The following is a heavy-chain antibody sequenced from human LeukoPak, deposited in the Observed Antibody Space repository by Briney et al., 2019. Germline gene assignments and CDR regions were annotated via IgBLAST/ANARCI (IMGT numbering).Heavy chain of an antibody. Sequence: ASVKVSCKASGYTFTGYYMHWVRQAAGRGLEWMGWIKPNSGGTNYAQKLQGRVTITRDTSISTAYMELSRLRSDDTAVYYCASYRFLEWLLDYWGQGTLVTVSS. CDR2: IKPNSGGT. CDR1: GYTFTGYY. V-gene: IGHV1-2*02. J-gene: IGHJ4*02. D-gene: IGHD3-3*01. CDR3: ASYRFLEWLLDY.